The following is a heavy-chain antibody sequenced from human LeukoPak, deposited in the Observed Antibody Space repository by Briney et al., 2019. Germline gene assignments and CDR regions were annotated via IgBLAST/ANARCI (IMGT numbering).Heavy chain of an antibody. CDR1: GFTFSSYA. D-gene: IGHD3-10*01. V-gene: IGHV3-23*01. CDR3: ARKYGSGSYYPLDY. Sequence: PGGSLRLSCAASGFTFSSYAMSWVRQAPGKGLEWVSAISGSGGSTYYADSVKGRFTISRDNSKNTLYLQMNSLRAEDTAVYYCARKYGSGSYYPLDYWGQGTLVTVSS. J-gene: IGHJ4*02. CDR2: ISGSGGST.